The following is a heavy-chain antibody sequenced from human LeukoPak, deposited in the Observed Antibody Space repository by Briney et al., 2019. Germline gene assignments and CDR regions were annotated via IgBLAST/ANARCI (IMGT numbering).Heavy chain of an antibody. D-gene: IGHD1-26*01. J-gene: IGHJ5*02. CDR3: ARDGLSGSYIWFDP. CDR2: ISSSGSTI. CDR1: GFTFSDYY. V-gene: IGHV3-11*04. Sequence: GGSLRLSCAASGFTFSDYYMSWIRQAPGKGLEWVSYISSSGSTIYYADSVKGRFTISRDNAKNSLYLQMNSLRAEDTAVYYCARDGLSGSYIWFDPWGQGTLVTVSS.